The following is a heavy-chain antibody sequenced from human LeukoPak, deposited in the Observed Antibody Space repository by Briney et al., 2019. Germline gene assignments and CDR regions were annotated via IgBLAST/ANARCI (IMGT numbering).Heavy chain of an antibody. J-gene: IGHJ4*02. CDR2: IDPNSGGT. CDR1: GYTFTGYY. V-gene: IGHV1-2*02. Sequence: GASVKVSCKASGYTFTGYYMHWVRQAPGQGLEWMGWIDPNSGGTNYAQKFQGRVTMTTDTSISTAYMELSRLRSDDTAVYYCARNYYASGTSLTIDYWGQGTLVTVSS. CDR3: ARNYYASGTSLTIDY. D-gene: IGHD3-10*01.